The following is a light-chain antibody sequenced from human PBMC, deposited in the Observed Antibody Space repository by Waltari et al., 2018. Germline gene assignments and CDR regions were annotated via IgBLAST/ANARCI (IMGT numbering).Light chain of an antibody. J-gene: IGKJ1*01. Sequence: EILLTQSPGTLSLSAGDRATLSCRASQRIYSNYLAWYQQKRGQAPRLLIFDVSSRAPGIPDRFSGSGSGTDFTLTISRLEPEDFAIYYCQQYHSTPVTFGQGTTVEIK. CDR2: DVS. V-gene: IGKV3-20*01. CDR1: QRIYSNY. CDR3: QQYHSTPVT.